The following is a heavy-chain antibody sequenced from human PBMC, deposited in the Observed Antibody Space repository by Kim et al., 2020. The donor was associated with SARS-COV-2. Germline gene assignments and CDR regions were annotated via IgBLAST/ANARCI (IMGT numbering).Heavy chain of an antibody. Sequence: SETLSLTCAVYGGSFSGYYWSWIRQPPGKGLEWIGEINHSGSTNYNPSLKSRVTISVDTSKNQFSLKLSSATAADTAVYYCARASITMIVVVITPYYYYGMDVWGQGTTVTVSS. CDR2: INHSGST. D-gene: IGHD3-22*01. J-gene: IGHJ6*02. CDR3: ARASITMIVVVITPYYYYGMDV. CDR1: GGSFSGYY. V-gene: IGHV4-34*01.